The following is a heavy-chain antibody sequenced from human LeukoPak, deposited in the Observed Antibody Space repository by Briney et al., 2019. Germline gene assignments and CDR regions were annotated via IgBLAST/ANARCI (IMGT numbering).Heavy chain of an antibody. J-gene: IGHJ4*02. D-gene: IGHD2-8*02. CDR3: ARGGGGLVF. CDR1: GYTFTSYY. Sequence: ASVKVSCKASGYTFTSYYMHWVRQAPGQGLEWMGWINPNSGGTDYAQKFQGSVTMTRDTSSSTAYMELSSLRSDDTAVYYCARGGGGLVFWGQGTLVTVSS. V-gene: IGHV1-2*02. CDR2: INPNSGGT.